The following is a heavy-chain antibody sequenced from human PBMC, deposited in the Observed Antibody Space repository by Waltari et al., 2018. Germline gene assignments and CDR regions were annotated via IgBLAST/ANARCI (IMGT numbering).Heavy chain of an antibody. Sequence: QVQLVQSGAEVKKPGASVKVSCKASGYSFNDYYIYWVRQAPGQGLDWMGRINPNKGNTAYAHRFQGSVTMTRDTSISTAYMELSSLTSDDTAVYYCATTGDLYYENSRYGLLGYWGQGTRVTVSS. CDR3: ATTGDLYYENSRYGLLGY. J-gene: IGHJ4*02. CDR2: INPNKGNT. D-gene: IGHD3-22*01. CDR1: GYSFNDYY. V-gene: IGHV1-2*06.